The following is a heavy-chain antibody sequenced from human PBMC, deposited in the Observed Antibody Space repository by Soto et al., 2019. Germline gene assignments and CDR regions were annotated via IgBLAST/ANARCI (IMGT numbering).Heavy chain of an antibody. V-gene: IGHV1-46*01. D-gene: IGHD6-6*01. CDR1: GYTFTSYY. CDR3: ARESSSGYYMDV. Sequence: ASVKVSCKASGYTFTSYYMHWVRQAPGQGPEWMGVINPSGDSPTYAQKFQGRVTMTRDTSISTVHMELSSLRFEDTAVYYCARESSSGYYMDVWGKGTTVTVSS. CDR2: INPSGDSP. J-gene: IGHJ6*03.